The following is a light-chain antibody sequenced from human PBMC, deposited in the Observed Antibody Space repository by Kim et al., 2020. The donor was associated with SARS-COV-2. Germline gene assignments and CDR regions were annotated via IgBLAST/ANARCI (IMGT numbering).Light chain of an antibody. Sequence: QSALTQPASMSGSPGQSITISCSGTSSDIGNSHAVSWYQQHSGKAPRLIIYDVSDRPSGVSARFSGSKSGNMASLTISGLQSEDEADYYCSSTSNSLDYVFGTGTKVTVL. V-gene: IGLV2-14*03. CDR1: SSDIGNSHA. J-gene: IGLJ1*01. CDR2: DVS. CDR3: SSTSNSLDYV.